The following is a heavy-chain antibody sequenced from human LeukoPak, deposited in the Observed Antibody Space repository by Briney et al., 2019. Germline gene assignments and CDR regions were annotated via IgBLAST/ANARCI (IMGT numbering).Heavy chain of an antibody. CDR2: IYHSGST. Sequence: PSETLSLTCAVYGGSFSGYHWSWIRQPPGKGLEWIGYIYHSGSTYYNPSLKSRVTISVDRSKNQFSLKLSSATAADTAVYYCARIAAAGTYFDYWGQGTLVTVSS. CDR1: GGSFSGYH. D-gene: IGHD6-13*01. V-gene: IGHV4-30-2*01. CDR3: ARIAAAGTYFDY. J-gene: IGHJ4*02.